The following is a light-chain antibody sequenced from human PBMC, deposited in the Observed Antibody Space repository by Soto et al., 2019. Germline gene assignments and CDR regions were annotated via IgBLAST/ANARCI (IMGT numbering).Light chain of an antibody. V-gene: IGKV3-15*01. CDR1: QSVSSN. CDR3: QQYNTWPPSLT. Sequence: EIVLPQSPATLSVSPGERATLSCRASQSVSSNLAWYQQKPGQAPRLLIYGASTRATGIAARFSGSGSGTEFTLTISSLQSEDFAVYYCQQYNTWPPSLTFGPGTKVDIK. J-gene: IGKJ3*01. CDR2: GAS.